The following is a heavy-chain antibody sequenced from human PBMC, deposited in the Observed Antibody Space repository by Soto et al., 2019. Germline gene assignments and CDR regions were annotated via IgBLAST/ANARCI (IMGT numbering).Heavy chain of an antibody. J-gene: IGHJ3*02. CDR2: ISYSGTT. Sequence: SETLSLTCTVSGGSISSSGFHGGWIRQPPGKGLEWIGSISYSGTTYSNPSLKSRVTISIDTSKNQFSLKLSSVTAADTAVYYCARYEAAPRIAFDIWGQGTMVTVSS. D-gene: IGHD2-15*01. CDR3: ARYEAAPRIAFDI. CDR1: GGSISSSGFH. V-gene: IGHV4-39*07.